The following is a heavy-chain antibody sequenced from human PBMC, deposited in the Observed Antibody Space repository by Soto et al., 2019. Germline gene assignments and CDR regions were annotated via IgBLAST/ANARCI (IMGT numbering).Heavy chain of an antibody. CDR2: ISDSGTGI. Sequence: GGSLSLFCAASGFTPSDQDMNWIPQARGKGLEWLSYISDSGTGIYYAASVKGRFTISRDNAKDSLYLQLNSLRADDTGVYYFAINGISCFHVWGHGTPVTVSS. J-gene: IGHJ6*02. D-gene: IGHD2-15*01. CDR3: AINGISCFHV. CDR1: GFTPSDQD. V-gene: IGHV3-11*01.